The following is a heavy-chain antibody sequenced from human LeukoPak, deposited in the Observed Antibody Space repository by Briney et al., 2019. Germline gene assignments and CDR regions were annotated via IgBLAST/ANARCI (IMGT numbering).Heavy chain of an antibody. CDR1: GGSISSYY. CDR3: ARDLGFWSGPDY. D-gene: IGHD3-3*01. J-gene: IGHJ4*01. CDR2: IYSSGSA. Sequence: SETLSLTCTVSGGSISSYYWSWIRQPAGKGLQWIGRIYSSGSANYNPSLKSRVTMSVDTSKNRFSLRLNSMTAADTAVYYCARDLGFWSGPDYWGHGTLVTVSS. V-gene: IGHV4-4*07.